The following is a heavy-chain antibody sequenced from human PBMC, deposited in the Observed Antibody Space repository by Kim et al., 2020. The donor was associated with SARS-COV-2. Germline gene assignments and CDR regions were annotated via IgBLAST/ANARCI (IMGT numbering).Heavy chain of an antibody. Sequence: SETLSLTCTVSGGSISSCYWNWIRQPPGKGLEWIGYIYYIVSTNNNPSLKSRVTISLNTSNNQISLKLSSVTAADPAAFYFARAGPSGWLRVISGMYVW. CDR2: IYYIVST. J-gene: IGHJ6*01. D-gene: IGHD1-1*01. CDR3: ARAGPSGWLRVISGMYV. V-gene: IGHV4-59*13. CDR1: GGSISSCY.